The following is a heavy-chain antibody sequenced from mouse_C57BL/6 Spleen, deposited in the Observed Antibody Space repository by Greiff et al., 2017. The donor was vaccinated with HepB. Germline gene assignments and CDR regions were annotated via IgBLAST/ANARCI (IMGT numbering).Heavy chain of an antibody. J-gene: IGHJ2*01. CDR1: GYAFSSYW. CDR2: IYPGDGDT. CDR3: ARGSEVYFDY. V-gene: IGHV1-80*01. Sequence: LVESGAELVKPGASVKISCKASGYAFSSYWMNWVKQRPGKGLEWIGQIYPGDGDTNYNGKFKGKATLTADKSSSTAYMQLSSLTSEDSAVYFCARGSEVYFDYWGQGTTLTVSS. D-gene: IGHD1-1*01.